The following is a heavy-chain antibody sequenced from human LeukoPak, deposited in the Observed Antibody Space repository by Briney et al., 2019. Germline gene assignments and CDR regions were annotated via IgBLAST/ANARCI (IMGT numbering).Heavy chain of an antibody. D-gene: IGHD6-19*01. V-gene: IGHV4-39*01. J-gene: IGHJ4*02. CDR2: IYYSGST. CDR1: GGSISSSSYY. CDR3: ARHGILGMLWLVGGPVFDY. Sequence: SETLSLTCTVSGGSISSSSYYWGWIRQPPGKGLEWIGSIYYSGSTYYNPSLKSRVTISVDTSKNQFSLKLSSVTAADTAVYYCARHGILGMLWLVGGPVFDYWGQGTLVTVSS.